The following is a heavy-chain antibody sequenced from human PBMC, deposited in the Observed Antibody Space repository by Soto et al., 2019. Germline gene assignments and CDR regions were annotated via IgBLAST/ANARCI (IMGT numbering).Heavy chain of an antibody. CDR2: IYYRGST. J-gene: IGHJ4*02. CDR3: ARGISEEFWLRN. Sequence: QVQLQESGPGLVKPSQTLSLTCTVSGASISSGGYFWTWIRQHPGKGLELIGHIYYRGSTFYNPSLRSRVSLSIDTSKKQFSLRLSSVTAARPAVYYCARGISEEFWLRNSGQGTLLTVSS. D-gene: IGHD5-12*01. V-gene: IGHV4-31*03. CDR1: GASISSGGYF.